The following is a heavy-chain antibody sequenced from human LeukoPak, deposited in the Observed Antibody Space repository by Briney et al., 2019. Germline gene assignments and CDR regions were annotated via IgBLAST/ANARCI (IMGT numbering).Heavy chain of an antibody. CDR2: ISYDGSNK. J-gene: IGHJ6*04. D-gene: IGHD3-10*01. Sequence: PGGSLRLSCAASGFTFSSYGMHWVRQAPGKGLEWVAVISYDGSNKYYADCVKGRFTISRDNSKNTLYLQMNSLRAEDTAVYYCAKALRGFPNYYYGMDVWGKGTTVTVSS. CDR1: GFTFSSYG. V-gene: IGHV3-30*18. CDR3: AKALRGFPNYYYGMDV.